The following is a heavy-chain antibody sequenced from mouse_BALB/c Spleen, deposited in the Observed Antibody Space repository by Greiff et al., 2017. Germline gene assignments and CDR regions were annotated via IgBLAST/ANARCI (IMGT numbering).Heavy chain of an antibody. V-gene: IGHV1S81*02. CDR1: GYTFTSYY. Sequence: QVQLQQPGAELVKPGASVKLSCKASGYTFTSYYMYWVKQRPGQGLEWIGGINPSNGGTNFNEKFKSKATLTVDKSSSTAYMQLSSLTSEDTAVYYCARSGYGEYYFDYWGQGTTLTVSS. CDR2: INPSNGGT. CDR3: ARSGYGEYYFDY. D-gene: IGHD1-2*01. J-gene: IGHJ2*01.